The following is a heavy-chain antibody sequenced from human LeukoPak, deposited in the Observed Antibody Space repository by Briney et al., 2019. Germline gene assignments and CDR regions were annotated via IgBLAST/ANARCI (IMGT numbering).Heavy chain of an antibody. V-gene: IGHV5-51*01. J-gene: IGHJ4*02. D-gene: IGHD6-6*01. Sequence: GESLKISCKGSGYSFTSYWIGWVRQMPGKGLEWMGIIYPGDSDTRYSPSFQGQVTISADKSISTAYLQWSSLKASDTAMYYCAGLRDFYSSSRRAYFDYWGQGTLVTVSS. CDR2: IYPGDSDT. CDR3: AGLRDFYSSSRRAYFDY. CDR1: GYSFTSYW.